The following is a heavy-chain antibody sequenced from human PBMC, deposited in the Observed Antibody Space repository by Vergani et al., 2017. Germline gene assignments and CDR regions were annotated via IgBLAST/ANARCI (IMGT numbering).Heavy chain of an antibody. CDR3: AKEGTYYDSGSYFDF. CDR2: ISYDGRKK. CDR1: EFTFHTFG. V-gene: IGHV3-30*18. J-gene: IGHJ4*02. Sequence: QVQLVESGGGVVQPGGSLRLSCAASEFTFHTFGMHWVRQTPGKGLEWVSSISYDGRKKYYVDYVKGRFTISRDNSKNTLYLQMKSLRAEDTAVYYCAKEGTYYDSGSYFDFWGQGTLVSVSS. D-gene: IGHD3-10*01.